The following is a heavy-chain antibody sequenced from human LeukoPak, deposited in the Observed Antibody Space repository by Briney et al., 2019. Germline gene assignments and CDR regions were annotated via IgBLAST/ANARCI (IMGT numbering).Heavy chain of an antibody. CDR3: VRDHGDYYFDY. CDR2: ISYDGSNK. J-gene: IGHJ4*02. D-gene: IGHD4-17*01. V-gene: IGHV3-30-3*01. Sequence: PGRSLRLSYAASGFTFSSYAMHWVRQAPGKGLEWVAVISYDGSNKYYADSVKGRFTISRDNSKNTLYLQMNSLRAEDTAVYYCVRDHGDYYFDYWGQGTLVTVSS. CDR1: GFTFSSYA.